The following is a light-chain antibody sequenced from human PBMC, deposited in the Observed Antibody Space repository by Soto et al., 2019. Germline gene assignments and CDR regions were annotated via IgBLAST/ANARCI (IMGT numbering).Light chain of an antibody. CDR1: QDIGNY. V-gene: IGKV1-33*01. CDR3: QHYYNLPIA. J-gene: IGKJ5*01. Sequence: DIQMTQSPSSLSASVGDRFSVSCEASQDIGNYLNWYQQKPGKAPNLLIYDASILKPGVPSRFSGSGFGTDFTFTISSLQPEDFATYYCQHYYNLPIAFGQGTRLEIK. CDR2: DAS.